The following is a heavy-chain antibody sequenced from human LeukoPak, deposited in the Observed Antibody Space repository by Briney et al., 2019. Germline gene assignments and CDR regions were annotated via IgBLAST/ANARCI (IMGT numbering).Heavy chain of an antibody. CDR2: IYSGGST. CDR1: GFTVSSNY. J-gene: IGHJ4*02. CDR3: AKDEDYSNYGY. Sequence: GGSLRLSCAASGFTVSSNYMSWVRQAPGKGLEWVSVIYSGGSTYYADSVKGRFTISRDNSKNTLYPQMNSLRAEDTAVYYCAKDEDYSNYGYWGQGTLVTVSS. V-gene: IGHV3-66*01. D-gene: IGHD4-11*01.